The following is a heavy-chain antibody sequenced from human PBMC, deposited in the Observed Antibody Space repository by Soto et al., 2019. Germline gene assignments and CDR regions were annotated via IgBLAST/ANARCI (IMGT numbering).Heavy chain of an antibody. CDR2: ISGNGGDYT. CDR1: GFTFSTYA. D-gene: IGHD2-2*01. V-gene: IGHV3-23*01. CDR3: VPLCRYCSTTTPS. Sequence: PGGFLRLSCAASGFTFSTYAMSWVRQAPRKGLEWVSAISGNGGDYTYYADSVKGRFTISRDNSKNTLYLQMNSLRAEDTAVYYCVPLCRYCSTTTPSWGQGTLVTVSS. J-gene: IGHJ4*02.